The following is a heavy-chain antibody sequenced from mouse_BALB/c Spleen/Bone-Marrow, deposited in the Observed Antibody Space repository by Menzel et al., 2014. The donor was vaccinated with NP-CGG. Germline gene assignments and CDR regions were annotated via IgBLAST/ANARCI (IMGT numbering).Heavy chain of an antibody. D-gene: IGHD1-1*01. CDR1: GFTFSSYA. CDR2: ISSGGST. V-gene: IGHV5-6-5*01. CDR3: ARDGSSYYAMDY. J-gene: IGHJ4*01. Sequence: EVQLQESGGGLVKPGGSLKLSCAASGFTFSSYAMSWVRQTPEERLEWVASISSGGSTYYPDSVKGRFTISRDNARNILYLQMSSLRSEDTAMYYCARDGSSYYAMDYWGQGTSVTVSS.